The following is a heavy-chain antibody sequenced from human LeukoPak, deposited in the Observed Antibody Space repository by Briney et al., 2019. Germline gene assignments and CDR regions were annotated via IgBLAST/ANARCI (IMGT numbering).Heavy chain of an antibody. CDR2: IWYDGSNK. V-gene: IGHV3-33*06. D-gene: IGHD2-21*01. J-gene: IGHJ4*02. Sequence: GRSLRLSCAASGFTFSSYGMHWVRQAPGKGLEWVAVIWYDGSNKYYADSVKGRFTISRDNSKNTLYLQMNSLRAEDTAVYYCAKPLFGFFDYWGQGTLVTVSS. CDR3: AKPLFGFFDY. CDR1: GFTFSSYG.